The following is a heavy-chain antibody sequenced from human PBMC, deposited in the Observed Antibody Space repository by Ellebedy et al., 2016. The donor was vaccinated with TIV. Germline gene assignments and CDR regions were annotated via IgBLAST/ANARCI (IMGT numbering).Heavy chain of an antibody. CDR2: IRLTSTATG. CDR3: ARENFYGMDV. V-gene: IGHV3-11*06. J-gene: IGHJ6*02. CDR1: GFTFSVYY. Sequence: GESLKISXEASGFTFSVYYMSWIRQAPGKGLEWVSFIRLTSTATGVGYADSVRGRFTISRDDAKNSLYLEINSLRAEDSAVYYCARENFYGMDVWGQGTTVTVSS.